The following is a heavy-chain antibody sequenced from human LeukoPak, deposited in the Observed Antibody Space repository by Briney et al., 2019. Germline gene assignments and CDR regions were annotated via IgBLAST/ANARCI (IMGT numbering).Heavy chain of an antibody. Sequence: SETLSLTCAVYGGSFSGYYWSWIRQPPGKGLEWIGEINHSGSTNYNPSLKSRVTISVDTSKNQFSLKLSSVTAADTAVYYCARNISGSYYDYYYYYGMDVWGQGTTVTVSS. CDR3: ARNISGSYYDYYYYYGMDV. V-gene: IGHV4-34*01. CDR2: INHSGST. J-gene: IGHJ6*02. D-gene: IGHD1-26*01. CDR1: GGSFSGYY.